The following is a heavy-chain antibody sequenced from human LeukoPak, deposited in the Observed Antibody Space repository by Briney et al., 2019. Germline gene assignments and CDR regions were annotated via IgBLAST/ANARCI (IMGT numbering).Heavy chain of an antibody. CDR1: GFTLVSYS. J-gene: IGHJ3*02. Sequence: GGSLSLSCAASGFTLVSYSMNWVPQAPGKGLEWVSPISSSSSYIYYADSVKGRFTISRDNAKNSLYLQMNSLRAEDTAVYYCARDGQWLGSYDAFDIWGQGTMVTVSS. CDR3: ARDGQWLGSYDAFDI. CDR2: ISSSSSYI. D-gene: IGHD6-19*01. V-gene: IGHV3-21*01.